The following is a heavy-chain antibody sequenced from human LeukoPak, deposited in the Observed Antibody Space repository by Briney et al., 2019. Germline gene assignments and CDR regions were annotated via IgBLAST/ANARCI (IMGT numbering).Heavy chain of an antibody. CDR2: MSINSGLK. CDR3: AREFEYRTSGAGY. CDR1: GFTFSSYS. Sequence: GGSLRLSCAASGFTFSSYSMNWVRPAPGKGLEWVSSMSINSGLKYHADSVKGRFTISRDNAKNSLYLQMNSLRAEDTAVYYCAREFEYRTSGAGYWGQGTLVTVSS. J-gene: IGHJ4*02. D-gene: IGHD6-6*01. V-gene: IGHV3-21*01.